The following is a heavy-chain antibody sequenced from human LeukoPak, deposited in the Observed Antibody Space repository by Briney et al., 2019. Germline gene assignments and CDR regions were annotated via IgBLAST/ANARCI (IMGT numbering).Heavy chain of an antibody. D-gene: IGHD2-2*01. V-gene: IGHV1-8*01. CDR1: GYTFTSYD. CDR3: ARANFLYCSSTTCLFDY. CDR2: MNPNSGNT. J-gene: IGHJ4*02. Sequence: ASVKVSCKASGYTFTSYDINWVRQATGQGLEWMGWMNPNSGNTGYAQKFQGRVTMTRNTSISTAYMELSRLRSDDTAVYYCARANFLYCSSTTCLFDYWGQGTLVIVSS.